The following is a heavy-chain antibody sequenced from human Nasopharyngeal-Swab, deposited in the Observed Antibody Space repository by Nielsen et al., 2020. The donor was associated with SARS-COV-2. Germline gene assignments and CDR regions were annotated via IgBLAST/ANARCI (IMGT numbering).Heavy chain of an antibody. CDR3: AKDLGSGSYRYFQH. J-gene: IGHJ1*01. V-gene: IGHV3-23*01. CDR1: GFRFSAHY. CDR2: VGGSDDST. Sequence: GESLKISCAASGFRFSAHYMDWVRQAPGKGLEWVSSVGGSDDSTFYADSVKGRFTISRDRSKNTLYLQMNSLRAEDTAVYYCAKDLGSGSYRYFQHWGQGTLVTVSS. D-gene: IGHD1-26*01.